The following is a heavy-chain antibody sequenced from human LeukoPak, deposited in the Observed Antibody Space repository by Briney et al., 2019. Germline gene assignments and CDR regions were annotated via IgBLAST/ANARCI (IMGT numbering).Heavy chain of an antibody. CDR1: EFTFSEYY. J-gene: IGHJ4*02. D-gene: IGHD1-7*01. Sequence: GGSLRLSCAASEFTFSEYYMSWIRQAPGKGLEWVSYISSSGRTIHYADSVKGRFTISRDNAKNSLYLQMNSLRVEDTAVYYCARGPRYNWNSNYFPFDYWGQGTLVTVSS. CDR3: ARGPRYNWNSNYFPFDY. V-gene: IGHV3-11*01. CDR2: ISSSGRTI.